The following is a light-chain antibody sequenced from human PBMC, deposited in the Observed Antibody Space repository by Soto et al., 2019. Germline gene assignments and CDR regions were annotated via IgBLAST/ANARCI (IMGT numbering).Light chain of an antibody. J-gene: IGLJ1*01. CDR1: SSDVGSYNL. Sequence: QSVLTQPASVSGSPGQSIAISCTGTSSDVGSYNLVSWYQQHPGKAPKFMIYEVSKRPSGVSNRFSGSKSGNTASLTISGLQAEDEADYYCCSYAGGSTFVFGTGTKLTVL. CDR2: EVS. CDR3: CSYAGGSTFV. V-gene: IGLV2-23*02.